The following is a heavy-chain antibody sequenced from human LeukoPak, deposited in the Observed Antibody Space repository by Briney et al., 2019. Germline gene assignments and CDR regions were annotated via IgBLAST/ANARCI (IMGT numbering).Heavy chain of an antibody. CDR3: AKDTGKYRDYDLNWFDP. D-gene: IGHD4-17*01. CDR2: ISAGGSST. CDR1: GFTFTNYA. J-gene: IGHJ5*02. Sequence: GGSLRLSCVASGFTFTNYAMTWVRQAPGKGLEWVSAISAGGSSTYYADSVKGRFTISRDNSKSTVYLQMDSLRAEDTAVYYCAKDTGKYRDYDLNWFDPWGQGTLVTVSS. V-gene: IGHV3-23*01.